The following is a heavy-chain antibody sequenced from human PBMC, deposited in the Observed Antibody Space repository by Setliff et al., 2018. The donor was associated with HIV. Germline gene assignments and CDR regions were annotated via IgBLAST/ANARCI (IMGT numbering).Heavy chain of an antibody. Sequence: PGGSLRLSCAASGFTFSSYSMNWVRQAPGKGLEWVSSISSSSSYIYYADSVKGRFTISRDNAKNSLYLQMNSLRAEDTAVYYCARNPCSGGSCPDAFDIWGQGTMVTVSS. CDR3: ARNPCSGGSCPDAFDI. V-gene: IGHV3-21*04. CDR1: GFTFSSYS. D-gene: IGHD2-15*01. J-gene: IGHJ3*02. CDR2: ISSSSSYI.